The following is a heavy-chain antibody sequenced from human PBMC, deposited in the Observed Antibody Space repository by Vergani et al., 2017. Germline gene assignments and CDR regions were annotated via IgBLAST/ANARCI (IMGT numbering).Heavy chain of an antibody. J-gene: IGHJ5*02. Sequence: QVQLQESGPGLVKPSGTLSLTCAVSGGSISSSNWWSWIRQPPGKGLEWIGYIYHSGSTYYNPSLKSRVTISVDRSKNQFSLKLSSVTAADTAVYYCARGGSGSYYSSNWFDPWGQGTLVTVSS. D-gene: IGHD1-26*01. CDR2: IYHSGST. V-gene: IGHV4-4*02. CDR1: GGSISSSNW. CDR3: ARGGSGSYYSSNWFDP.